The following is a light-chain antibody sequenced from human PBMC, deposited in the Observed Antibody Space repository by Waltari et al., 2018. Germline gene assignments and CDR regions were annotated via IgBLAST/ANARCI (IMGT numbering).Light chain of an antibody. CDR3: QALGTGAWV. CDR2: QDT. V-gene: IGLV3-1*01. CDR1: ILGTKY. Sequence: SYELTQPPSVSVSPGQTASITCSGDILGTKYASWYQQKPGQSPLLVIYQDTKRPSEIPERFSGSKSANAATLTITGTQAMDEADYYCQALGTGAWVFGGGTKLTVL. J-gene: IGLJ3*02.